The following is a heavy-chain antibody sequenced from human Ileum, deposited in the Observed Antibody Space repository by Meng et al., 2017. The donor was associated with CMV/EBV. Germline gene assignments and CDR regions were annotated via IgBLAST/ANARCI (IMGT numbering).Heavy chain of an antibody. J-gene: IGHJ4*02. CDR1: GFTFSSYA. Sequence: GGSLRLSCAASGFTFSSYAMSWVRQAPGKGLEWVSVIYSGGSSTYYADSVKGRFTISRDNSKNTLYLQMNSLRAEDTAVYYCAKAQLWFHAFDYWGQGTLVTVSS. D-gene: IGHD5-18*01. V-gene: IGHV3-23*03. CDR3: AKAQLWFHAFDY. CDR2: IYSGGSST.